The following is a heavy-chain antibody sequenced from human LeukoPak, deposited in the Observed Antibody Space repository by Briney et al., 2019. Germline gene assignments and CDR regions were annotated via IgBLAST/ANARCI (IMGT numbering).Heavy chain of an antibody. J-gene: IGHJ4*02. CDR2: VSSSGYTM. CDR1: GFTFSDYY. Sequence: NPGGSLRLSCVASGFTFSDYYMSWIRQAPGKGLEWVSYVSSSGYTMYYADSVKGRFTISRDNAKDSLYLQMSSLRVEDTAMYYCTRSDRMDSVPWSPLFDSWGQGVLVTVSS. V-gene: IGHV3-11*01. D-gene: IGHD1-14*01. CDR3: TRSDRMDSVPWSPLFDS.